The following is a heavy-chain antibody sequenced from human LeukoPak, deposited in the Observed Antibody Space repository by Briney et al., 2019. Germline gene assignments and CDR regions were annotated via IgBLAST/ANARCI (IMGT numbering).Heavy chain of an antibody. V-gene: IGHV3-30*02. CDR2: IRYDGSNK. CDR1: GFTFNSYP. J-gene: IGHJ4*02. Sequence: GGSLRLSCAASGFTFNSYPMHWVRQAPGKGLEWVAYIRYDGSNKNYADSVKGRFTISRDNSRDTLYLHMNSLRPEDTAVYYCARSRRRELLGTYFDYWGQGTLVTVSS. CDR3: ARSRRRELLGTYFDY. D-gene: IGHD1-26*01.